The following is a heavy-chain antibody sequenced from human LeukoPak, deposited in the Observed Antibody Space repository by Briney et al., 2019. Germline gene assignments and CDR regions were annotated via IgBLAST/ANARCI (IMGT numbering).Heavy chain of an antibody. J-gene: IGHJ6*03. Sequence: PGGSLRLSCAASGFTFSNYSMRWVRQAPGKGLEWVTVISHDVSNKYYVDSVKGQFTISRDNPNNTLYLKMNILIAEDTDVYFCARPNRSSGSCPNRGGYYYYYMDVWGKGTTVTGSS. CDR1: GFTFSNYS. CDR2: ISHDVSNK. CDR3: ARPNRSSGSCPNRGGYYYYYMDV. D-gene: IGHD2-15*01. V-gene: IGHV3-30*01.